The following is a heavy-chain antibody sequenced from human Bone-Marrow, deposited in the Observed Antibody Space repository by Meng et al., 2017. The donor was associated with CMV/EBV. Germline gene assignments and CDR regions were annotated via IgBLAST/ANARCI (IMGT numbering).Heavy chain of an antibody. J-gene: IGHJ4*02. V-gene: IGHV1-18*01. CDR1: GYTFTSYG. CDR2: ISAYNGNT. CDR3: AREYYYYDSSGPADY. D-gene: IGHD3-22*01. Sequence: ASVKVSCKASGYTFTSYGISWVRQAPRQGLEWMGWISAYNGNTNYAQKLQGRVTMTTDTSTSTAYMELRSLRSDDTAVYYCAREYYYYDSSGPADYWGQGTLVTVSS.